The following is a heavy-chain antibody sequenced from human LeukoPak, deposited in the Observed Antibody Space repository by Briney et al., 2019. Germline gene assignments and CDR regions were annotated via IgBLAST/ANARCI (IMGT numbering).Heavy chain of an antibody. CDR3: AKDLGRYSAGLGMDV. Sequence: GGSLRLSCAASGFTFSSYAMSWVRQAPGKGLEWVSAISGSGGSTYYADPVKGRFTISRDNSKNTLYLQMNSLRAEDTAVYYCAKDLGRYSAGLGMDVWGKGTTVTVSS. CDR2: ISGSGGST. D-gene: IGHD3-9*01. J-gene: IGHJ6*04. V-gene: IGHV3-23*01. CDR1: GFTFSSYA.